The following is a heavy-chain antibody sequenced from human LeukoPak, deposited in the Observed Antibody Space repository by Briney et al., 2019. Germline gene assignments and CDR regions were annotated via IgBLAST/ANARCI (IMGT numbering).Heavy chain of an antibody. J-gene: IGHJ4*02. V-gene: IGHV4-34*01. CDR2: INHSGST. CDR3: ARVGQWLENIGGLSFTPNDY. CDR1: GGSFSGYY. D-gene: IGHD6-19*01. Sequence: SETLSLTCAVYGGSFSGYYWSWIRQPPGKGLEWIGEINHSGSTNYNPSLKSRVTISVDTSKNQFSLKLSSVTAADTAVYYCARVGQWLENIGGLSFTPNDYRGQGTLVTVSS.